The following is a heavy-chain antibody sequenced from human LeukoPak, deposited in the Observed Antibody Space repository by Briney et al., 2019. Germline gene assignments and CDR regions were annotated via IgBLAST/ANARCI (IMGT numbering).Heavy chain of an antibody. CDR2: IYYSGST. CDR1: GVSISSSYYY. J-gene: IGHJ4*02. D-gene: IGHD2-2*01. V-gene: IGHV4-39*07. Sequence: PSETLSLTCTVSGVSISSSYYYWGWIRQPPGKGLEWIGSIYYSGSTYYNPSLKSRVTISVDTSKNQFSLKLRSVTAADTAVYYCAGVVPAAHFDYWGQGTLVTVSS. CDR3: AGVVPAAHFDY.